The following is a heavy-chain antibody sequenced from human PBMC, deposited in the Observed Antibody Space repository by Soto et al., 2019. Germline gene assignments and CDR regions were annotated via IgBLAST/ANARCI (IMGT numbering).Heavy chain of an antibody. V-gene: IGHV3-30*18. J-gene: IGHJ5*02. CDR2: ISYDGSNK. Sequence: GGSLRLSCAASGFTFRSSGMHWVRQAPGKGLEWVALISYDGSNKYYTDSVKGRFTISRDNSKNTLYLQMNSLRTEDTAVYYCAKDLIVVIPAAPSWFDPWGQGTLVTVSS. CDR1: GFTFRSSG. CDR3: AKDLIVVIPAAPSWFDP. D-gene: IGHD2-2*01.